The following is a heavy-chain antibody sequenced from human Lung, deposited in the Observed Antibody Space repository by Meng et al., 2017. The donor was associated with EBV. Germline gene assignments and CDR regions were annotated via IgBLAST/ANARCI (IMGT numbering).Heavy chain of an antibody. Sequence: QGHRQEPGPGLVTPSQTLSLTCSVSGDSINSRDYYWSWIRQPPGKGLEWIGYIYYSGSTYYNPSLKSRVTISVDTSKNQFSLKLSSVTAADTAVYYCAREWCSGGSCYPDYWGQGTLVTVSS. V-gene: IGHV4-30-4*01. CDR3: AREWCSGGSCYPDY. CDR1: GDSINSRDYY. CDR2: IYYSGST. J-gene: IGHJ4*02. D-gene: IGHD2-15*01.